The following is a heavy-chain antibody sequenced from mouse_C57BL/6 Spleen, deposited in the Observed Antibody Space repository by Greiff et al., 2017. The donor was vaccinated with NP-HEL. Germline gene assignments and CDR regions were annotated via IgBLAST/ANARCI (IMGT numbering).Heavy chain of an antibody. CDR1: GYTFTDYE. D-gene: IGHD1-1*01. Sequence: VNVVESGAELVRPGASVTLSCKASGYTFTDYEMHWVKQTPVHGLEWIGAIDPETGGTAYNQKFKGKAILTADKSSSTAYMELRSLTSEDSAVYYCTRSPITTVVAYYFDYWGQGTTLTVSS. CDR2: IDPETGGT. J-gene: IGHJ2*01. CDR3: TRSPITTVVAYYFDY. V-gene: IGHV1-15*01.